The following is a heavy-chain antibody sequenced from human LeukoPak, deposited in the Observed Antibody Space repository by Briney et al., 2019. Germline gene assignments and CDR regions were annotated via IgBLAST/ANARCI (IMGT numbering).Heavy chain of an antibody. Sequence: SETLSLTCAVYGGSFSGYYWSWIRQPPGKGLEWIGEINHSGSTNYNPSLKSRVTISVDTSKNQFSLKLSSVTAADTAVYYCARGRGHIAARIFYFDYWGQGTLVTVSS. V-gene: IGHV4-34*01. D-gene: IGHD6-6*01. CDR1: GGSFSGYY. CDR2: INHSGST. CDR3: ARGRGHIAARIFYFDY. J-gene: IGHJ4*02.